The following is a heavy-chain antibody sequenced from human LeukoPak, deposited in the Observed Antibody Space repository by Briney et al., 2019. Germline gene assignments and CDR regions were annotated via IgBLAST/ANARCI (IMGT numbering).Heavy chain of an antibody. CDR3: ARDRAGDDSVVRLDY. CDR1: GASIQNYY. V-gene: IGHV4-4*07. CDR2: IYSFGMT. Sequence: SETLSLTCSVTGASIQNYYWSWIRQPAGRGLEWIGRIYSFGMTDYNPSLTSRVTMSVDTSKNQFSLTLRSVTAADTAMYCCARDRAGDDSVVRLDYWGQGILVTVSS. J-gene: IGHJ4*02. D-gene: IGHD2-15*01.